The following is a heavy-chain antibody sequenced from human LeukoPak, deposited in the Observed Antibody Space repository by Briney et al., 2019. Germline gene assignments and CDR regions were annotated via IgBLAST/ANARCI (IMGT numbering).Heavy chain of an antibody. CDR1: GGSISSSSYY. J-gene: IGHJ6*03. Sequence: SETLSLTCTVSGGSISSSSYYWGWIRKPPGKGPEWIGRIYHSGSTSYNPSLKSRVTISVDTSKNQFSLKVSSVAAADTAVYYCARRATYYYYMDVWGKGTTVTVSS. CDR3: ARRATYYYYMDV. CDR2: IYHSGST. D-gene: IGHD5-12*01. V-gene: IGHV4-39*01.